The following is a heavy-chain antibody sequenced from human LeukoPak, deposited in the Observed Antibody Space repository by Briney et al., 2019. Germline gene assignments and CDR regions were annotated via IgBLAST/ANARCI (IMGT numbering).Heavy chain of an antibody. Sequence: GASVKVSCKASGYTFTSYDINWVRLATGQGLEWMGWMNPNSGHTGYAQKFQGRVIMTRNTSTSTAYMELSSLRSEDTAVYYCARVESGSLLRYGTDVWGQGTTVTVSS. CDR3: ARVESGSLLRYGTDV. V-gene: IGHV1-8*01. D-gene: IGHD3-10*01. CDR2: MNPNSGHT. CDR1: GYTFTSYD. J-gene: IGHJ6*02.